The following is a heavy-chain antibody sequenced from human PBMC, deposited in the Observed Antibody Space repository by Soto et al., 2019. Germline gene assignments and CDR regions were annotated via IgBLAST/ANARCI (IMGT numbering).Heavy chain of an antibody. CDR2: ISYTGSYD. Sequence: QVQLVESGGGVVHPGKSLRLSCAASGFTFSNYGMHWVRQAPGKGLEWLAVISYTGSYDHYVDSVKGRFTISRDNSKNTLYLQMNSLRGDDTAVYYCANDPGAPASGSYPLHWGQGPLVTVSS. J-gene: IGHJ4*02. D-gene: IGHD3-10*01. CDR3: ANDPGAPASGSYPLH. V-gene: IGHV3-30*18. CDR1: GFTFSNYG.